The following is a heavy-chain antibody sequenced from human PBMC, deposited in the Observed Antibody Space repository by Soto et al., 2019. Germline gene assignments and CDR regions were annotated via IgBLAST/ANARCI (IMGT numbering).Heavy chain of an antibody. D-gene: IGHD3-22*01. CDR2: IIPIFGTA. CDR3: AGDLGHYYDSSGYPNYGMDV. V-gene: IGHV1-69*13. Sequence: GASVKVSCKASGGTFSSYAISWVRQAPGQGLEWMGGIIPIFGTANYAQKFQGRVTITADESTSTAYMELSSLRSEDTAVYYCAGDLGHYYDSSGYPNYGMDVWGQGTTVTVSS. CDR1: GGTFSSYA. J-gene: IGHJ6*02.